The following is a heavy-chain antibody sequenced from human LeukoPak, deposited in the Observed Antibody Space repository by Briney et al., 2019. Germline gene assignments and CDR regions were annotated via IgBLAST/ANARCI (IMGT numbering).Heavy chain of an antibody. D-gene: IGHD5-12*01. J-gene: IGHJ4*02. CDR1: GFTFSSYS. CDR3: ARVISVSGYDY. Sequence: GGSLRLSCAASGFTFSSYSMNWVRQAPGKGLEWVSSISSSSSYIYYADSVKGRFTISRDNAKNSLYLQVNSLRAEDTAVYYCARVISVSGYDYWGQGTLVTVSS. CDR2: ISSSSSYI. V-gene: IGHV3-21*01.